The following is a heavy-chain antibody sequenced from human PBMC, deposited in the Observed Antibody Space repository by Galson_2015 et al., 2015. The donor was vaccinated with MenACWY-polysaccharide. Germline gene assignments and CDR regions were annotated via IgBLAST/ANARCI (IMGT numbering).Heavy chain of an antibody. Sequence: SLRLSCAASGFSFRSYGMHWVRQAPGKGLEWVAVMSYDGSNKYYIDSVRGRFTISKDNSKNTLYLQMDSLRIEDTAVYYCVRGGAAASLLFDPWGQGTLVTVSS. CDR1: GFSFRSYG. J-gene: IGHJ5*02. D-gene: IGHD2-15*01. CDR3: VRGGAAASLLFDP. V-gene: IGHV3-30*03. CDR2: MSYDGSNK.